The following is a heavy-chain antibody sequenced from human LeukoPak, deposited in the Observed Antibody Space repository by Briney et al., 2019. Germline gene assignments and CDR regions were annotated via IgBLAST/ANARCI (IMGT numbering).Heavy chain of an antibody. CDR3: ARGAGSVVEAITWFDP. D-gene: IGHD2-2*01. CDR1: GYTFTSYA. CDR2: INVGNGYT. V-gene: IGHV1-3*01. Sequence: ASVKVSCKASGYTFTSYAIHWVRQAPGQRPEWMGWINVGNGYTKNSQKFQGRVTITRDASASTVYMELSSLRSEGTAVYYCARGAGSVVEAITWFDPWGQGALVTVSS. J-gene: IGHJ5*02.